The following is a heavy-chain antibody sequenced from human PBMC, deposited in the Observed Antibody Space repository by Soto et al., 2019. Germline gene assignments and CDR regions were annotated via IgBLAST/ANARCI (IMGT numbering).Heavy chain of an antibody. CDR3: ARDQSHYYDSSGYLWGFDP. J-gene: IGHJ5*02. D-gene: IGHD3-22*01. CDR2: IYYSGST. Sequence: SETLSLTCTVSGGSISSYYWSWSLQPPWKGLEWIGYIYYSGSTNYNPSLKSRVTISVDTSKNQFSLKLSSVTAADTAVYYCARDQSHYYDSSGYLWGFDPWGQGTLVTVSS. V-gene: IGHV4-59*01. CDR1: GGSISSYY.